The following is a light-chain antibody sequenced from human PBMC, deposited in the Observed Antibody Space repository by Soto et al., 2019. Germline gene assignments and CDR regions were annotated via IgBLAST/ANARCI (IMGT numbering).Light chain of an antibody. CDR2: DAS. CDR3: QQYDNLPLLT. J-gene: IGKJ4*01. Sequence: DIQMTQSPSSLSASVGDRVTITCQASQDISNYLNWYQQKPGKAPKLLIYDASNLETGVPSRFSGSESGTDFTFTISSLQPEDIATYYCQQYDNLPLLTFGGGTKVEIK. CDR1: QDISNY. V-gene: IGKV1-33*01.